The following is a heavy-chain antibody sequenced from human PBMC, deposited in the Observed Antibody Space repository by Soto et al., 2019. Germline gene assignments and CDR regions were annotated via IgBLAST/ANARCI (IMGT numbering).Heavy chain of an antibody. CDR1: GFTFSSYA. V-gene: IGHV3-23*01. CDR3: AKGWQGLSL. CDR2: ISGSGDGT. D-gene: IGHD2-15*01. Sequence: GGSLRLSCAASGFTFSSYAMSWVRQAPGKGLEWVSGISGSGDGTYYADSVKGRFTISRDSSKNTLYVQMNSLRAEDTAVYYCAKGWQGLSLWGQGTLVTVSS. J-gene: IGHJ4*02.